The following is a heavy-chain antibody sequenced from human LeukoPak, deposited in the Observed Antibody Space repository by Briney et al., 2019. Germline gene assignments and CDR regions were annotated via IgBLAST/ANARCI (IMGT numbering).Heavy chain of an antibody. D-gene: IGHD5-24*01. CDR3: ARWLQVEGLEYYFDY. J-gene: IGHJ4*02. CDR1: GGSFSGYY. Sequence: SETLSLTCAVYGGSFSGYYWSWIRQPPGKGLEWIGYIYYSGSTNYNPSLKSRVTISVDTSKNQFSLKLSSVTAADTAVYYCARWLQVEGLEYYFDYWGQGTLVTVSS. V-gene: IGHV4-59*01. CDR2: IYYSGST.